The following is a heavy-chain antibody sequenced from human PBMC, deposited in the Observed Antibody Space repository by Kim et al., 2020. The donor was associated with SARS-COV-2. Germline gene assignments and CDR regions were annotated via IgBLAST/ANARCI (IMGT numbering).Heavy chain of an antibody. J-gene: IGHJ4*02. CDR2: INHSGST. V-gene: IGHV4-34*01. Sequence: SETLSLTCAVYGGSFSGYYWSWIRQPPGKGLEWIGEINHSGSTNYNPSLTSLVIISIDTSKNQFFLQLSSVTAADAAVYYCARDRQPYYWGQGTLVTVSS. CDR3: ARDRQPYY. CDR1: GGSFSGYY. D-gene: IGHD1-1*01.